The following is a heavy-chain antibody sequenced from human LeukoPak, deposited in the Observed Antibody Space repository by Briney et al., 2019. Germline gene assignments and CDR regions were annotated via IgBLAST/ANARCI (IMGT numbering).Heavy chain of an antibody. J-gene: IGHJ3*02. CDR1: GGTFSSYA. Sequence: ASVTVSCKASGGTFSSYAISWVRQAPGQGLEWMGGIIPIFGTANYAQKFQGRVTITTDESTSTAYMELCSLRSEDTAVYYCARGHGSGSILAFDIWGQGTMVTVSS. CDR2: IIPIFGTA. CDR3: ARGHGSGSILAFDI. V-gene: IGHV1-69*05. D-gene: IGHD3-10*01.